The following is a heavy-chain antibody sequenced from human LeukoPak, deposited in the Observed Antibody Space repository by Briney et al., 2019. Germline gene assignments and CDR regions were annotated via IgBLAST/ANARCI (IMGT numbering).Heavy chain of an antibody. Sequence: PSETLSLTCTVSGGSISSYYWSWIRQPPGKGLEWIGYIYYSGSTNYNPSLKSRVTISVDTSKNQFSLKLSSVTAADKAVYYCARRYCSGGSCPPRPYYYYYMDVWGKGTTVTVSS. CDR1: GGSISSYY. D-gene: IGHD2-15*01. CDR2: IYYSGST. J-gene: IGHJ6*03. CDR3: ARRYCSGGSCPPRPYYYYYMDV. V-gene: IGHV4-59*08.